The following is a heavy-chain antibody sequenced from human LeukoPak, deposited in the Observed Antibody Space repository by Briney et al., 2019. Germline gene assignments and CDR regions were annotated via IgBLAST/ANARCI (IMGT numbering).Heavy chain of an antibody. CDR2: IITIFGTA. CDR1: RGTFSIFA. V-gene: IGHV1-69*13. Sequence: ASVRVSCTVSRGTFSIFAISWVRQAPGQGLEWMGGIITIFGTANYDQKFQGRFTITADESTSTAYMELSSLRSEDTAVDYGAREAVTGIAVAGTVSYYDYWGQGTLVTVSS. D-gene: IGHD6-19*01. J-gene: IGHJ4*02. CDR3: AREAVTGIAVAGTVSYYDY.